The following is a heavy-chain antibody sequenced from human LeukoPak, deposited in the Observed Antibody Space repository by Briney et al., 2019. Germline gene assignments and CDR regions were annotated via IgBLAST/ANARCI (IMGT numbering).Heavy chain of an antibody. D-gene: IGHD5-12*01. J-gene: IGHJ4*02. CDR3: ARGGGLSVATIRY. Sequence: SETLSLTCTVSGGSISSGGYYWSWIRQHPGKGLEWIGYIYYSGNTYYNPSLKSRVTISVDTSKKQFSLKLSSVTAADTAVYYCARGGGLSVATIRYWGQGTLVTVS. V-gene: IGHV4-31*03. CDR1: GGSISSGGYY. CDR2: IYYSGNT.